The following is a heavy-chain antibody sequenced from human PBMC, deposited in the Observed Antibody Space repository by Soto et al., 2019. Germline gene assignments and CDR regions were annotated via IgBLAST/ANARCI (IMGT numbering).Heavy chain of an antibody. CDR1: GFTFSSYA. V-gene: IGHV3-30-3*01. J-gene: IGHJ4*02. Sequence: GGSLRLSCAASGFTFSSYAMHWVRQAPGKGLEWVAVISYDGSNKYYADSVKGRFTISRDNSKNTLYLQMNSLRAEDTAVYYCARARGGVLWFGESSYFDYWGQGTLVTVSS. D-gene: IGHD3-10*01. CDR2: ISYDGSNK. CDR3: ARARGGVLWFGESSYFDY.